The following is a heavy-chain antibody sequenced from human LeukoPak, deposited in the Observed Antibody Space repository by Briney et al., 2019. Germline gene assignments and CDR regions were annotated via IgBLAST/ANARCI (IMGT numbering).Heavy chain of an antibody. Sequence: GGSLRLSCAASGFTFSSYAMHWVRQAPGKGLEWVAVISYDGSNKYYADSVKGRFTISRDNSKNTLYLQMNSLRAEDTAVYYCARVRSSWFFDYWGQGTLVTVSS. D-gene: IGHD6-13*01. CDR2: ISYDGSNK. CDR3: ARVRSSWFFDY. V-gene: IGHV3-30-3*01. CDR1: GFTFSSYA. J-gene: IGHJ4*02.